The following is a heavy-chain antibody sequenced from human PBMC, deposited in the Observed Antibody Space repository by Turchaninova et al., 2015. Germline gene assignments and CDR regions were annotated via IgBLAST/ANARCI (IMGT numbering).Heavy chain of an antibody. J-gene: IGHJ4*02. CDR2: MNSDGSVK. CDR1: GFTFSNNW. D-gene: IGHD6-13*01. CDR3: ARAPSAGTLDY. V-gene: IGHV3-7*03. Sequence: EVPLVESGGGLVQPGGSLRLSCAASGFTFSNNWMKWVRQAPGKGLEWVANMNSDGSVKNYVDSVEGRFTSSRDNADNSLYLQMNSLRADDSAMYYCARAPSAGTLDYWGQGTLVTVSS.